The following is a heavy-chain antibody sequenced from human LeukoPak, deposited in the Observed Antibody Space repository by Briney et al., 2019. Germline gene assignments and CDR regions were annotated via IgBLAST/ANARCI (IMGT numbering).Heavy chain of an antibody. CDR1: GFTFSSYG. J-gene: IGHJ4*02. D-gene: IGHD3-3*01. V-gene: IGHV3-30*18. CDR2: ISYDGSNK. CDR3: AKSPDGFWSGYSAYYFDY. Sequence: PGGSLRLSCAASGFTFSSYGMHWVRQAPGKGLEWVAVISYDGSNKYYADSVKGRFTISRDNSKNTLYLQMNSLRAEDTAVYYCAKSPDGFWSGYSAYYFDYWGQGTLVTVSS.